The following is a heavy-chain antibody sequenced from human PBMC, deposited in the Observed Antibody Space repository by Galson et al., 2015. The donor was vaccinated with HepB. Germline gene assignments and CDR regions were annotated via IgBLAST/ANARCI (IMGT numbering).Heavy chain of an antibody. Sequence: SETLSLTCAVYGGSFSGYYWSWIRQPPGKGLELIGGISHNENTNYNPSLKSRVTISLDTSKNQFSLKLSSVTAADAAVYYCARGAIFVGPAARTPYWYFDLWGRGTLVTVSS. CDR1: GGSFSGYY. J-gene: IGHJ2*01. V-gene: IGHV4-34*01. D-gene: IGHD2-2*01. CDR2: ISHNENT. CDR3: ARGAIFVGPAARTPYWYFDL.